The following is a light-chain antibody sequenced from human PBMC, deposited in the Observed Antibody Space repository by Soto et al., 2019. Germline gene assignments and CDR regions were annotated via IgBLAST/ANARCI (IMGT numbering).Light chain of an antibody. J-gene: IGLJ3*02. CDR3: QSYDSSNQGV. V-gene: IGLV6-57*03. CDR2: EDN. CDR1: NGNIASND. Sequence: NFMLTQPHSVSESPGKTVTISCTRSNGNIASNDVQWYQQRPGSAPTTVIYEDNQRPSGVPDRFSGSIDSSSNSASLTISGLKTDEEADYSCQSYDSSNQGVFGGGTKLTVL.